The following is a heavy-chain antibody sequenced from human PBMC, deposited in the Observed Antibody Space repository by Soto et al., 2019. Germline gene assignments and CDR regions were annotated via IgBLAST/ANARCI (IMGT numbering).Heavy chain of an antibody. V-gene: IGHV4-31*03. Sequence: SETLSLTCTVSGGSISSGGYYWSWIRQHPGKGLEWIGYIYYSGSTYYNPSLKSRVTISVDTSKNQFSLKLSSVTAADTAVYYCARVGEGYSGFAYYYYYDMDVWGKGTTGTGSS. CDR2: IYYSGST. CDR3: ARVGEGYSGFAYYYYYDMDV. J-gene: IGHJ6*03. CDR1: GGSISSGGYY. D-gene: IGHD1-26*01.